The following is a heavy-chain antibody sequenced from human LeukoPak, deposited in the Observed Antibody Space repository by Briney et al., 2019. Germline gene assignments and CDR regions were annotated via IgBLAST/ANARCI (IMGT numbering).Heavy chain of an antibody. V-gene: IGHV4-59*01. CDR3: AREEALGSGGFDY. J-gene: IGHJ4*02. CDR2: IYYSGST. Sequence: SETLSLTCTVSGGSISTYYWSWIRQPPGKGLEWIGYIYYSGSTSYNPSLKSRVTISVDTSKNQFSLKLSSVTAADTAVYYCAREEALGSGGFDYWGQGTLVTVSS. CDR1: GGSISTYY. D-gene: IGHD1-26*01.